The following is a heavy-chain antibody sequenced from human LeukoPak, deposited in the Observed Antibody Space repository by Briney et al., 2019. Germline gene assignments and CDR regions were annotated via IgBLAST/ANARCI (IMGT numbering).Heavy chain of an antibody. CDR2: VHYSLSS. CDR3: ACYKIVERNFDF. D-gene: IGHD5-24*01. J-gene: IGHJ4*02. CDR1: GASINGYY. V-gene: IGHV4-59*01. Sequence: PSETLSLTCTVSGASINGYYWSWIRQPPGKGLEWIGNVHYSLSSNYSPSLEGRVTISMDTSQRQFSLKLTSVTAADTAVYYCACYKIVERNFDFWGQGMLVTVSS.